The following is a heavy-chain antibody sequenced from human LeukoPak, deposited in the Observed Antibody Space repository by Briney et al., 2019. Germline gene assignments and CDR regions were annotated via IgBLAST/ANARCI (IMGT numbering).Heavy chain of an antibody. V-gene: IGHV3-64D*06. CDR1: GFIFSSYA. D-gene: IGHD6-19*01. Sequence: GGSLRLSCSASGFIFSSYAMHWVRQAPGKGLEYVSAISSNGGSTYYADSVKGRFTISRDNSKNTLYLQMSSLRAEDTAVYYCVKGGYSSGWYKFDYWGQGTLVTVSS. CDR3: VKGGYSSGWYKFDY. CDR2: ISSNGGST. J-gene: IGHJ4*02.